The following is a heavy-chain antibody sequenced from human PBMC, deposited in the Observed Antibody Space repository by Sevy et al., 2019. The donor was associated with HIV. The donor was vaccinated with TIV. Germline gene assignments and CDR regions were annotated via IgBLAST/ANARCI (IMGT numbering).Heavy chain of an antibody. CDR3: ARGPRKYYDSSGYYYPPSY. CDR2: ISAYNDNT. J-gene: IGHJ4*02. CDR1: GYTFTSYG. Sequence: ASVNVSCKASGYTFTSYGIIWVRQAPGQGLEWMGWISAYNDNTNYAQRLQGRVTMTTDTSTSTAYMELTSLRSDDTAVYYCARGPRKYYDSSGYYYPPSYWGQGTLVTVSS. V-gene: IGHV1-18*01. D-gene: IGHD3-22*01.